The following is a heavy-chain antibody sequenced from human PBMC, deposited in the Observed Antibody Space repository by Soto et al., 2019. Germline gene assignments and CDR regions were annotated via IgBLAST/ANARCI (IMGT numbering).Heavy chain of an antibody. CDR2: IIPIFGTA. V-gene: IGHV1-69*06. CDR3: AKDVSRYLQWPRLSFDP. J-gene: IGHJ5*02. D-gene: IGHD3-3*01. CDR1: GGTFSSYA. Sequence: SVKVSCKASGGTFSSYAISWVRQAPGQGLEWMGGIIPIFGTANYAQKFQGRVTITADNSNSTLFLQMDTLRAEDTAVYFCAKDVSRYLQWPRLSFDPWGQGTLVTVSS.